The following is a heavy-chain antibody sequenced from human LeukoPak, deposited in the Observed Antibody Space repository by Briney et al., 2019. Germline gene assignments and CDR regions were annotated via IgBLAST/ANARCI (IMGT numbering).Heavy chain of an antibody. D-gene: IGHD3-10*01. CDR3: ARPRLTMVRGVFDY. Sequence: PSETLSLTCAVYGGSFSGYYWSWVRQPPGKGLEWIGEINHSGSTNYNPSLKSRVTISVDTSKNLFSLKLSSVTAADTAVYYCARPRLTMVRGVFDYWGQGTLVTVSS. V-gene: IGHV4-34*01. J-gene: IGHJ4*02. CDR1: GGSFSGYY. CDR2: INHSGST.